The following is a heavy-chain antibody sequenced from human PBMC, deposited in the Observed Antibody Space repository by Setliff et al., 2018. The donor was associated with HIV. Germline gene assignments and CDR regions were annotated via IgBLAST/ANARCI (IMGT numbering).Heavy chain of an antibody. D-gene: IGHD3-3*01. V-gene: IGHV4-34*01. CDR2: INHGGRT. J-gene: IGHJ4*02. CDR3: ARDVMEYFGNYFDY. CDR1: GGSFSDDY. Sequence: SETLSLTCAVYGGSFSDDYWSWIRQPPGRGMEWIGEINHGGRTNYNPSLKSRVIMAVDATKSQISLNLTSVTAADTAVYYCARDVMEYFGNYFDYWGQGALVTVSS.